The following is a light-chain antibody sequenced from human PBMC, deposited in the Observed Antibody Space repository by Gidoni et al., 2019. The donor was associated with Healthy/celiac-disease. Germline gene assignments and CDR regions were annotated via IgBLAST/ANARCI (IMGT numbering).Light chain of an antibody. J-gene: IGKJ2*01. CDR3: QQRSNWLMYT. CDR1: QSVSSY. Sequence: IVITHSPSPLSLSPGERATLSCSASQSVSSYLAWYQQKPGPAPRLLIYDASNRATGIPARFSGSGSGTDFTLTISSLEPEDFAVYYCQQRSNWLMYTFGQGTKLEIK. CDR2: DAS. V-gene: IGKV3-11*01.